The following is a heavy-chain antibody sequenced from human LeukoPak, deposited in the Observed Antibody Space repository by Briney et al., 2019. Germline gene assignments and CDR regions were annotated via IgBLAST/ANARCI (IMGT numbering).Heavy chain of an antibody. D-gene: IGHD6-19*01. CDR2: IIPIFGTA. J-gene: IGHJ4*02. V-gene: IGHV1-69*05. Sequence: GSSVKVSCKASGGTFSSYAISWVRQAPGQGLEWMGGIIPIFGTANYAQKFQGRVTITTDESTSTAYMELSSLRSEDTAVYYCASFHGSGWHFGVCYFDYWGQGTLVTVSS. CDR1: GGTFSSYA. CDR3: ASFHGSGWHFGVCYFDY.